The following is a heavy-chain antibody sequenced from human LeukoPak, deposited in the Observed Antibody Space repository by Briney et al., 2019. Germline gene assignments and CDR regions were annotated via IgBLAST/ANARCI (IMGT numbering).Heavy chain of an antibody. J-gene: IGHJ6*02. D-gene: IGHD3-3*01. Sequence: GESLKVSCKGSGYSFTSYWIGWVRQMPGKGLAWMGIIYPGDSDTRYSPSFQGQVTISADKSISTAYLQWSSLKASDTAMYYCARLRAVPKNYDFWSGYADSYGMDVWGQGTTVTVSS. CDR3: ARLRAVPKNYDFWSGYADSYGMDV. CDR1: GYSFTSYW. V-gene: IGHV5-51*01. CDR2: IYPGDSDT.